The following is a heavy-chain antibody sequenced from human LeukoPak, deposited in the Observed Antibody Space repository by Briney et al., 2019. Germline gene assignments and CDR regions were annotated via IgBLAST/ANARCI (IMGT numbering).Heavy chain of an antibody. Sequence: XSCXXSGFTFSSYGMHWVRQAPGKGLEWVAVIWYDGSNKYYADSVKARFTISRDNSKTTLYLQMNSLRAEDTAVYYCARGAYRRYCSSTSCYGFDYWGQGTLVTVSS. J-gene: IGHJ4*02. V-gene: IGHV3-33*01. CDR1: GFTFSSYG. CDR2: IWYDGSNK. CDR3: ARGAYRRYCSSTSCYGFDY. D-gene: IGHD2-2*01.